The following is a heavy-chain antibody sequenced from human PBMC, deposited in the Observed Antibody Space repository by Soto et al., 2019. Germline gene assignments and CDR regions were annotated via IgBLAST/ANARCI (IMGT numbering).Heavy chain of an antibody. CDR1: GFTFSSYS. Sequence: EVQLVESGGGLVQPGGSLRLFCATSGFTFSSYSFNWVRQAPGRGLEWVAYISDNSTTIYYADSVRGRFTVSRDEAKNSLSLQMSSLRAEDTAVYYCAFRPLYTTGRYQISFDPWGQGTLVTVSS. D-gene: IGHD3-16*01. CDR2: ISDNSTTI. CDR3: AFRPLYTTGRYQISFDP. J-gene: IGHJ5*02. V-gene: IGHV3-48*01.